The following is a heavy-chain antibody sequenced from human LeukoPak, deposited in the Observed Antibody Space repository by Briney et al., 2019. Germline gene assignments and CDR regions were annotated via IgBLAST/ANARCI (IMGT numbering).Heavy chain of an antibody. V-gene: IGHV3-30*02. CDR3: AKDQAVAGHPLDY. D-gene: IGHD6-19*01. CDR2: IRYAGNNK. Sequence: GGSLRLSCAASEFTFSNYDMHWVRQAPGKGLEGVAFIRYAGNNKYYADSVKGRFTISRDNSKNALYLQMNSLRAEDTAVYYCAKDQAVAGHPLDYWGQGTMVAVCS. J-gene: IGHJ4*02. CDR1: EFTFSNYD.